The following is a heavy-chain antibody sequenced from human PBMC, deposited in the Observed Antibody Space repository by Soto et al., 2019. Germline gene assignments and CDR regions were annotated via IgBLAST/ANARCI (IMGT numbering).Heavy chain of an antibody. Sequence: QVQLVQSGAEVKKPGASVKVSCKASGYTFTSDEINWVRQATGQGLEWMGWMNPNSGNTGYAQKFQGRVTMTRNTSISTAYMELSSLRSADTAVYYCARDYVDDNWFDPWGQGTLVTVSS. CDR3: ARDYVDDNWFDP. J-gene: IGHJ5*02. V-gene: IGHV1-8*01. CDR2: MNPNSGNT. D-gene: IGHD4-17*01. CDR1: GYTFTSDE.